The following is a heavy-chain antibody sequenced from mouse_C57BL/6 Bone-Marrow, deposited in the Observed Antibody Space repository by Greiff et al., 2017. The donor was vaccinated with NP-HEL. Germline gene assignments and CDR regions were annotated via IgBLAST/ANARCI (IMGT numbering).Heavy chain of an antibody. D-gene: IGHD1-1*01. CDR2: IYPRDGST. V-gene: IGHV1-85*01. J-gene: IGHJ2*01. CDR3: ARGAYYYGSSPCDY. CDR1: GYTFTSYD. Sequence: VQLQQSGPELVKPGASVKLSCKASGYTFTSYDINWVKQRPGQGLEWIGWIYPRDGSTTYNEKFKGKATLTVDTSSSTAYMELHSLTSEDSAVYFCARGAYYYGSSPCDYWGQGTTLTVSS.